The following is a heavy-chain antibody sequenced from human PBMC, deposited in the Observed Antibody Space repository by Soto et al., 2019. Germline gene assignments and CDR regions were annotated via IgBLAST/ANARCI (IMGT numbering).Heavy chain of an antibody. D-gene: IGHD2-8*01. V-gene: IGHV3-21*01. Sequence: EVQLVESGGGLVKPGGSLRLSCVASGFTFSGYSINWVRQDPGKGLEWVSYISGPSIYIYYADSVKGRFTISRDNAKSAGYLQMNSLRAEDTAVYYCAWGFRNGFNVWGQGTTVSVSS. CDR3: AWGFRNGFNV. CDR2: ISGPSIYI. CDR1: GFTFSGYS. J-gene: IGHJ6*02.